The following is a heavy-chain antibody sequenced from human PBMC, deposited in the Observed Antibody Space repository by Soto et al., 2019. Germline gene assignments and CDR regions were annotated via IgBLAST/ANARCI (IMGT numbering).Heavy chain of an antibody. CDR2: ISYDGSNK. Sequence: PGGSLRLSCAASGFTFSSYGMHWVRQAPGKGLEWVAVISYDGSNKYYADSVKGRFTISRDNSKNTLYLQMNSLRAEDTAVYYCAKPRAWIQLWNYYFDYWGQGTLVTVSS. CDR3: AKPRAWIQLWNYYFDY. V-gene: IGHV3-30*18. D-gene: IGHD5-18*01. J-gene: IGHJ4*02. CDR1: GFTFSSYG.